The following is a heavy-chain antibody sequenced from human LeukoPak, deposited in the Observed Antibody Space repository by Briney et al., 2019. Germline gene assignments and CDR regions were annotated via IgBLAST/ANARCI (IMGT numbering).Heavy chain of an antibody. J-gene: IGHJ3*02. CDR1: GYTLTELS. V-gene: IGHV1-24*01. CDR2: FDPEDGET. Sequence: GASVKVSCKVSGYTLTELSMHWVRQAPGKGLEWMGGFDPEDGETIYAQKFQGRVTMTEDTSTDTAYMELSSLRSEDTAVYYCATAEMYYYDSSGSYAFDIWGQGTMVTVSS. D-gene: IGHD3-22*01. CDR3: ATAEMYYYDSSGSYAFDI.